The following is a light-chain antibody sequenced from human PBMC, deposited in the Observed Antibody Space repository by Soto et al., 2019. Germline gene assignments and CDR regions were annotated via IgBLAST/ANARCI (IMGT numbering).Light chain of an antibody. CDR1: QSVSSN. Sequence: EIVMTQSPATLSVSPGERATLSCRASQSVSSNLAWYQQKPGQAPRLLIYGASTRATGIPARFSGSGSGTEFTLTIRSLQSEDFADYYCQQYRNWPQTFGQGTKVEIK. CDR3: QQYRNWPQT. V-gene: IGKV3-15*01. J-gene: IGKJ1*01. CDR2: GAS.